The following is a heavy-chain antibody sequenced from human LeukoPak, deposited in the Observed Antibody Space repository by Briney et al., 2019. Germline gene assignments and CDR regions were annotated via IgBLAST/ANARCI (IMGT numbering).Heavy chain of an antibody. CDR3: ASPDVGQGVTYSRSWYGGPFDY. D-gene: IGHD6-13*01. V-gene: IGHV4-38-2*01. CDR2: IYHSGST. CDR1: GYPISSGYS. Sequence: PSETLSLTCAVSGYPISSGYSWGWLRHPPGEGLEWIGSIYHSGSTCYNPFLKRRVTISVDTSKNQFPLKLSSVTAADTASYCCASPDVGQGVTYSRSWYGGPFDYWGQGTLVTVSS. J-gene: IGHJ4*02.